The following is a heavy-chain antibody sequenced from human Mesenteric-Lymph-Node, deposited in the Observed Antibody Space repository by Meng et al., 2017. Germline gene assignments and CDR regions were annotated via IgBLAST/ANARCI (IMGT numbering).Heavy chain of an antibody. D-gene: IGHD6-13*01. V-gene: IGHV4-4*02. CDR1: GGSISSINW. CDR3: ARVAAAGNEWFDP. CDR2: IYHSGST. Sequence: QVPVTVSGPGMVMPCDTLSLTCACSGGSISSINWWIWVRQHPGKGLEWIGEIYHSGSTNYNPSLKSRVTISVDKSKNQFSLKLSSVTAADTAVYYCARVAAAGNEWFDPWGQGTLVTVSS. J-gene: IGHJ5*02.